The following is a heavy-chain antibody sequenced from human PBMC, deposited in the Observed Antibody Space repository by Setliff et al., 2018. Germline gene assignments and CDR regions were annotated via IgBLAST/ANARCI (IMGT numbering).Heavy chain of an antibody. V-gene: IGHV4-31*01. CDR2: ISRSGAT. Sequence: SETLSLTCTVSGDSIMSPTYTWTWIRQLPGKGLEWIGYISRSGATSYNWSLKRHIAISLDTSKNQFSLNLSSVSAADTATYYCASWGSAIGFDHWGQGKLVTVSS. CDR1: GDSIMSPTYT. J-gene: IGHJ3*01. CDR3: ASWGSAIGFDH. D-gene: IGHD3-16*01.